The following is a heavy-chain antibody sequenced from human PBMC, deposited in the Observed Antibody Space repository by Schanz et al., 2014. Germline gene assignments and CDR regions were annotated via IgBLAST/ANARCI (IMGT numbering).Heavy chain of an antibody. D-gene: IGHD2-2*01. Sequence: QVQLQESGPGLVKPSQTLSLTCNVSGASISSGGYYWSWIRQHPGRGLEWIGYIFYSGSTNYNPSLKSRVFISVDTSKNQFSLRLTSVTAADTAVYYCARVDCSSTSCYVWSGYFDYWGQGIQVTVSP. CDR1: GASISSGGYY. V-gene: IGHV4-31*03. CDR3: ARVDCSSTSCYVWSGYFDY. J-gene: IGHJ4*02. CDR2: IFYSGST.